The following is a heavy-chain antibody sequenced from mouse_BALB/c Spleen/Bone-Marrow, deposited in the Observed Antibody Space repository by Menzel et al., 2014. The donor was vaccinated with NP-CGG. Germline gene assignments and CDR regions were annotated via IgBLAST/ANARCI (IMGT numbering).Heavy chain of an antibody. CDR3: ARNGAFDY. D-gene: IGHD3-1*01. Sequence: VQLQQSGAALVRPGASVKLSCKASGYTFTSYWMNWVKQRPGQGLEWIGMCDPSNSKTHFNQMFKDKATLTVDNSSSTGYMHLSSLTSEDSAVYYGARNGAFDYWGQGTTLTVSS. CDR1: GYTFTSYW. CDR2: CDPSNSKT. J-gene: IGHJ2*01. V-gene: IGHV1-61*01.